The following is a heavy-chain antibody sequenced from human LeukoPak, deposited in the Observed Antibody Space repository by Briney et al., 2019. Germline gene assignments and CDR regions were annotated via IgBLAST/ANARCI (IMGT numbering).Heavy chain of an antibody. V-gene: IGHV4-39*07. J-gene: IGHJ4*02. Sequence: SETLSLTCTVSGGSISGSSYHWGWIRQPPGKGLEWIGNLYYSGSTYYNPSLKSRVTISVDTSKNQFSLKLSSVTAADTAVYYCARGGQGYYDSSGYYIDYWGQGTLVTVSS. D-gene: IGHD3-22*01. CDR3: ARGGQGYYDSSGYYIDY. CDR2: LYYSGST. CDR1: GGSISGSSYH.